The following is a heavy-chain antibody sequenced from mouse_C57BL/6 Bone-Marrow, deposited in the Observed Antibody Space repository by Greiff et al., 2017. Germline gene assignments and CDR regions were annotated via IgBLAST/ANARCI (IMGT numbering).Heavy chain of an antibody. CDR3: ANPPDYYGSSQFAY. CDR1: GFNIKNTY. CDR2: IDPANGNT. D-gene: IGHD1-1*01. V-gene: IGHV14-3*01. J-gene: IGHJ3*01. Sequence: VQLQQSVAELVRPGASVKLSCTASGFNIKNTYMHWVKQRPEQGLEWIGRIDPANGNTKYAPKFQGKATITADTSSNTAYLQLSSLTSADTAIYYCANPPDYYGSSQFAYWGQGTLVTGSA.